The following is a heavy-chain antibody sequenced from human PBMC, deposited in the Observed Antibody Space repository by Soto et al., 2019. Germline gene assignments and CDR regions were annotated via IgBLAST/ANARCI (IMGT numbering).Heavy chain of an antibody. CDR3: AAGFNWDEYYCLI. CDR1: GFTFTSSA. D-gene: IGHD1-20*01. Sequence: AEKVSCKASGFTFTSSAVQWVRQARGQRLEWIGWIVVGSGNTNYAQKFQERVTITRDMSTSTAYMELSSLRSEDTAVYYCAAGFNWDEYYCLIWGQGPMVT. CDR2: IVVGSGNT. V-gene: IGHV1-58*01. J-gene: IGHJ3*02.